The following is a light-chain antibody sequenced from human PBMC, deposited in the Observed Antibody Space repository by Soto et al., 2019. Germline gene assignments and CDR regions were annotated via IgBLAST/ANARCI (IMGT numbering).Light chain of an antibody. CDR3: AAWDDRLNGPV. V-gene: IGLV1-44*01. CDR2: TND. Sequence: QLVLTQPPSASGTPGQRVTISCSGSISNIGSNTVNWYQQLPGPAPKLLIYTNDQRPSGVPDRFSGSKSGTSASLAISGLQSEDEADYYCAAWDDRLNGPVFGGGTKVTVL. CDR1: ISNIGSNT. J-gene: IGLJ2*01.